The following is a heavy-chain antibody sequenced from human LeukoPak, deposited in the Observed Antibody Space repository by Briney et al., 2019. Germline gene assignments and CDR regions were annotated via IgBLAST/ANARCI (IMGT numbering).Heavy chain of an antibody. CDR1: GYTFTGYY. D-gene: IGHD2-15*01. J-gene: IGHJ3*02. Sequence: ASVKVSCKASGYTFTGYYMHWVRQAPGQGLEWMGWINPNSGGTNYAKKFQGRVTMTRDTSISTAYMELSRLRSDDTAFYYGAGEIRYCSGGSCYSHAFDIWGQGTMVTVSS. CDR3: AGEIRYCSGGSCYSHAFDI. CDR2: INPNSGGT. V-gene: IGHV1-2*02.